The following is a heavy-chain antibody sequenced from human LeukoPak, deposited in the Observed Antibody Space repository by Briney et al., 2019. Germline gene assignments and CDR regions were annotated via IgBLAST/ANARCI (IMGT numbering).Heavy chain of an antibody. CDR1: GFTFSSYG. J-gene: IGHJ4*02. V-gene: IGHV3-30*02. D-gene: IGHD4-23*01. Sequence: GGSLRLSWAASGFTFSSYGMHWVRQAPGKGLEWVAFIRYDGSNKYYADSVKGRFTISRDNSKSTLYLQMNNLRAEDTALYYCAKERGHSKPFDYWGQGTLVTVSS. CDR2: IRYDGSNK. CDR3: AKERGHSKPFDY.